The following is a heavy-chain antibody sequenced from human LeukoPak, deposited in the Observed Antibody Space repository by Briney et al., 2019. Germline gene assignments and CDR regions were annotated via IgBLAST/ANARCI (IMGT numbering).Heavy chain of an antibody. CDR2: LYHTGNT. D-gene: IGHD4/OR15-4a*01. V-gene: IGHV4-38-2*01. CDR1: GYSISSGYY. J-gene: IGHJ4*02. Sequence: SETLSLTCAVSGYSISSGYYWGWLRQPPGKGLEWIGSLYHTGNTYYNPSLKSRLTISVDTPKNQFSLKLSSVTAADTAVYYCARGGLTDHFDYWGQGTLVTVPS. CDR3: ARGGLTDHFDY.